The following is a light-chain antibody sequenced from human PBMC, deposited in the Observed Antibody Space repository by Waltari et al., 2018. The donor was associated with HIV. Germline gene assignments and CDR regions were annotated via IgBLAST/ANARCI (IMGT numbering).Light chain of an antibody. CDR2: GAS. CDR1: QDVNSKY. J-gene: IGKJ3*01. CDR3: QQYGSRT. Sequence: EVVLTQSPGPLSLSPGERATLSCRASQDVNSKYLAWYQQKSGQPPRLLIYGASTRATGVPGRFTGSGSGTDFTLTISRLEPEDFAVYFCQQYGSRTFGPGTKVDIK. V-gene: IGKV3-20*01.